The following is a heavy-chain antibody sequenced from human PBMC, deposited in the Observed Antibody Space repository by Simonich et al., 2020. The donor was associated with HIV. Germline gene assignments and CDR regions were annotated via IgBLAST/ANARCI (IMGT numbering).Heavy chain of an antibody. CDR3: ARGPQQLGPVFDAFDI. D-gene: IGHD6-13*01. Sequence: QVQLVHSGAEVTTPGASVKVSCKASGYTFTGYYMHWVRQAPGEGLVGMGWDNTNGGGKNEEQKVQCRVTMTRDTSISTSYMELRKLRSDDTAVYYCARGPQQLGPVFDAFDIWGQGTMVTVSS. CDR2: DNTNGGGK. J-gene: IGHJ3*02. V-gene: IGHV1-2*02. CDR1: GYTFTGYY.